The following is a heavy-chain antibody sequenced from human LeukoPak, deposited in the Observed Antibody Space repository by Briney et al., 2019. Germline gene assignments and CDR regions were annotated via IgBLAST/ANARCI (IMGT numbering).Heavy chain of an antibody. V-gene: IGHV1-69*13. CDR1: GGTFISYA. CDR3: ARVEGDSSGWYKN. CDR2: IIPIFGTA. J-gene: IGHJ4*02. D-gene: IGHD6-19*01. Sequence: SVKVSCKASGGTFISYAISWVRQAPGQGLEWMGGIIPIFGTANYAQKFQGRVTITADESTSTAYMELSSLRSEDTAVYYCARVEGDSSGWYKNWGQGTLVTVSS.